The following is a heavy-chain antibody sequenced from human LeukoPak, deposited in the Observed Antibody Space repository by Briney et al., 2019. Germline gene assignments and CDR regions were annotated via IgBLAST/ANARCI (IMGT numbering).Heavy chain of an antibody. CDR3: ARLGSFVWSGYYSLDY. CDR1: GGSISSYY. J-gene: IGHJ4*02. Sequence: SETLSLTCTVSGGSISSYYWSWIRQPPGKGLEWIGYIYYSGSTNYNLSLKSRVTISVDTSKNQFSLKLSSVTAADTAVYYCARLGSFVWSGYYSLDYWGQGTLVTVSS. D-gene: IGHD3-3*01. CDR2: IYYSGST. V-gene: IGHV4-59*01.